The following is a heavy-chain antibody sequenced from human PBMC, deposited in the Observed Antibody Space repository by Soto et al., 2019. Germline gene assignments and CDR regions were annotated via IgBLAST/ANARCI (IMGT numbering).Heavy chain of an antibody. Sequence: SETLSLTCTVSGGSISRSSYYWGWVRQPPGRGLEWIGTIHYGGSTYYSPSLQSRVTISVDTSENQFSLKLSSVTAADTAVYYCARHGGITMVRGWFDPWGQGTLVTVSS. V-gene: IGHV4-39*01. CDR2: IHYGGST. CDR3: ARHGGITMVRGWFDP. CDR1: GGSISRSSYY. D-gene: IGHD3-10*01. J-gene: IGHJ5*02.